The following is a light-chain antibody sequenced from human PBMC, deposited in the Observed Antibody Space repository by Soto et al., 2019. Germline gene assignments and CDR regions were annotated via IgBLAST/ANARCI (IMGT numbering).Light chain of an antibody. J-gene: IGLJ2*01. Sequence: QSALTQPASVSGSPGQSITISCTGSSGDIGDYKYVSWYKQHPGKAPKLMIYDVSNRPSGVSNRFSGSESGNTASLTISGLQAEDEADYYCSSYTSTNFVIFGGGTKLTVL. CDR1: SGDIGDYKY. CDR2: DVS. V-gene: IGLV2-14*03. CDR3: SSYTSTNFVI.